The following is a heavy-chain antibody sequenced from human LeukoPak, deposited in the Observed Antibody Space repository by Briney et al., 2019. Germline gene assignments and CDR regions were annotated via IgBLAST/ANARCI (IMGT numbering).Heavy chain of an antibody. Sequence: GGSLRLSCSASGFTFSSFAMHWVRQAPGKGLEYVSAISSNGGSTYYADSVKGRFTISRDNSKNTLYLQMSSLRAEDTAVYYCVKEGSSTVIPSDYWGQGTLVTVSS. D-gene: IGHD4-17*01. CDR3: VKEGSSTVIPSDY. CDR1: GFTFSSFA. J-gene: IGHJ4*02. CDR2: ISSNGGST. V-gene: IGHV3-64D*06.